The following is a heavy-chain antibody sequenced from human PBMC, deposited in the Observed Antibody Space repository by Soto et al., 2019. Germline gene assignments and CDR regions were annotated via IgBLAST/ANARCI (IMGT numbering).Heavy chain of an antibody. V-gene: IGHV3-30-3*01. Sequence: GGSLRLSCAASGFTFRSYAMHWVRQAPGKGLEWVAVISNDGSKKYYADSVKGRFTISRDNSKNTLYLRMNNLGAGDSAVYYCARAHKDYDILTGYSTHFDYWGQGTLVTVSS. CDR1: GFTFRSYA. CDR3: ARAHKDYDILTGYSTHFDY. J-gene: IGHJ4*02. D-gene: IGHD3-9*01. CDR2: ISNDGSKK.